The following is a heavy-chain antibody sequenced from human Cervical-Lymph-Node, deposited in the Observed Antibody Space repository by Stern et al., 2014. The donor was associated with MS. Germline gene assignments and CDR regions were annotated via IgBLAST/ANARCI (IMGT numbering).Heavy chain of an antibody. CDR3: AAIGPLMEGAAFDI. V-gene: IGHV4-31*03. CDR2: IHHSGAT. Sequence: VQLQESGPGLVKPSQTLSLSCTVSGAPINSGGYYWTWIRQLPGKGLEWVGYIHHSGATFYTPSLKSRVSISVHTSENQFSLKLNSVTAADTAVYYCAAIGPLMEGAAFDIWGQGTMVTVSP. J-gene: IGHJ3*02. D-gene: IGHD3-16*01. CDR1: GAPINSGGYY.